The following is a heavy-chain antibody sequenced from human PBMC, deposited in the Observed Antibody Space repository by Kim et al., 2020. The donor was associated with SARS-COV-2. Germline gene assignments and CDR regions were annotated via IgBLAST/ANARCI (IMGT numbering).Heavy chain of an antibody. V-gene: IGHV3-48*02. J-gene: IGHJ6*02. CDR3: ARDRKGGLRREGYYYGMDV. Sequence: GGSLRLSCAASGFTFSSYSMNWVRQAPGKGLEWVSYISSSSSTIYYADSVKGRFTISRDNAKNSLYLQMNSLRDEDTAVYYCARDRKGGLRREGYYYGMDVWGQGTTVTVSS. CDR2: ISSSSSTI. D-gene: IGHD5-12*01. CDR1: GFTFSSYS.